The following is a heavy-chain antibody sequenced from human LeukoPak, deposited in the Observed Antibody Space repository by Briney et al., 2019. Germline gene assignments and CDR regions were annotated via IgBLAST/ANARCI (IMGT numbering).Heavy chain of an antibody. D-gene: IGHD3-10*01. CDR3: ARESGVRRVVDY. J-gene: IGHJ4*02. CDR1: GFTFSTYG. V-gene: IGHV3-33*01. CDR2: IWYDGSNK. Sequence: PGRSLRLSCAASGFTFSTYGMHWVRQAPGKGLEWVALIWYDGSNKYYADSVKGRFTISRDNSKNTLYLQMNSLRAEDTTVYYCARESGVRRVVDYWCQGTLVTVS.